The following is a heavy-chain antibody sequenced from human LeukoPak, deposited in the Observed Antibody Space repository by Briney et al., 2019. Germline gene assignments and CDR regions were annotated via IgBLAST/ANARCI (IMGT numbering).Heavy chain of an antibody. CDR1: GYTFTSYG. Sequence: ASVKVSCKASGYTFTSYGISWVRQAPGQGLEWMGWISAYNGNTNYAQKLQGRVTMTTDTSTSTAYMELRSLRSDDTAVYYCARHPYCGGDCYSPLDYWGQGTLVTVSS. D-gene: IGHD2-21*02. J-gene: IGHJ4*02. CDR2: ISAYNGNT. CDR3: ARHPYCGGDCYSPLDY. V-gene: IGHV1-18*01.